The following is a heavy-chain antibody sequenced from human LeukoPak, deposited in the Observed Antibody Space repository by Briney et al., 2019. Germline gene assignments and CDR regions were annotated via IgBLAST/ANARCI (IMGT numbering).Heavy chain of an antibody. CDR3: ARGYAQAEVTAPDY. V-gene: IGHV3-53*01. CDR2: IYTAGTT. CDR1: GFIVNSYY. J-gene: IGHJ4*02. D-gene: IGHD1-14*01. Sequence: AESLTLSCAASGFIVNSYYMSWFRQAPGKGLEWVSVIYTAGTTHYADSVRGRFIISRDYSKNTLNLQMNSLRAEDTAVYYCARGYAQAEVTAPDYWGQGILVTVSS.